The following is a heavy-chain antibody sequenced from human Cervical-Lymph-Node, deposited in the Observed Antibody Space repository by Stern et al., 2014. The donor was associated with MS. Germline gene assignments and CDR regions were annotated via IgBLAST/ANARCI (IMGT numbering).Heavy chain of an antibody. Sequence: VQLVESGGGLAQPGGSLRLSCSASGFNFSRYSMNWVRQAPGKGLEWIAYIGDSGNMLYQAESVKGRFTVSRDNAKNSLFLQMNSLRHDDTAIYYCARDGEGSGSWGWFDPWGQGTPVTVSS. J-gene: IGHJ5*02. D-gene: IGHD3-10*01. CDR1: GFNFSRYS. CDR3: ARDGEGSGSWGWFDP. CDR2: IGDSGNML. V-gene: IGHV3-48*02.